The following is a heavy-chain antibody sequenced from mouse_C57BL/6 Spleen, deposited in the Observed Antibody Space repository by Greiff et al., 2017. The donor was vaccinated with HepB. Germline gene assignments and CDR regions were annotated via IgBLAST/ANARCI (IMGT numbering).Heavy chain of an antibody. CDR3: ASEGYYGSRAMDY. V-gene: IGHV1-22*01. CDR1: GYTFTDYN. Sequence: EVQLQQSGPELVKPGASVKMSCKASGYTFTDYNMHWVKQSHGKSLEWIGYINPNNGGTSYNQKFKGKATLTVNKSSSTAYMELRSLTSEDSAVYYCASEGYYGSRAMDYWRQGTSVTVSS. J-gene: IGHJ4*01. D-gene: IGHD1-1*01. CDR2: INPNNGGT.